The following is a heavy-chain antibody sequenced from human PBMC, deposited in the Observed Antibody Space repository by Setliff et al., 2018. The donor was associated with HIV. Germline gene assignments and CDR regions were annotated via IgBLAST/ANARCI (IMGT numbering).Heavy chain of an antibody. J-gene: IGHJ4*02. CDR2: VSFEGGNK. D-gene: IGHD1-26*01. V-gene: IGHV3-30-3*01. Sequence: PGGSLRLSCAASTFPFSNYDRQWVRQAPGKGLEWVAFVSFEGGNKYYADSVKGRFTISRDISKNTVYLQMNSLRPEDTAVYFCVRGDVAFLGVLSPLAVWGQETLVTVSS. CDR1: TFPFSNYD. CDR3: VRGDVAFLGVLSPLAV.